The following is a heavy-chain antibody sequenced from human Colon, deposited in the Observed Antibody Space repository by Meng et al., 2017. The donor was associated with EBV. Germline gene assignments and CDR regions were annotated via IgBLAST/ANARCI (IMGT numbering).Heavy chain of an antibody. J-gene: IGHJ4*02. CDR1: GGSFSGYY. D-gene: IGHD1-26*01. CDR3: ARGPGGSYYLYYFDY. Sequence: QGPLQELDTGLLKPLGTLSLSCAVDGGSFSGYYWSWIRQPPEKGLEWIGEINHSGSTNYNPSLKSRVTISVDTSKKQFSLKLSSVTAADTAVYYCARGPGGSYYLYYFDYWGQGTLVTVSS. V-gene: IGHV4-34*01. CDR2: INHSGST.